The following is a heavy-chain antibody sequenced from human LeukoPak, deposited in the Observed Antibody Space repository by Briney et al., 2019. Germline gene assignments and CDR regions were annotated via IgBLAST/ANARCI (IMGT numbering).Heavy chain of an antibody. CDR3: ARAVDFWSGYYQAFDY. J-gene: IGHJ4*02. CDR2: IIPIFGTA. V-gene: IGHV1-69*05. CDR1: GGTFSSYA. D-gene: IGHD3-3*01. Sequence: SVKVSCKASGGTFSSYAISWVRQAPGQGLEWMGGIIPIFGTANYAQKFQGRVTITTDESTSTAYMELSSLRSEDTAVYYCARAVDFWSGYYQAFDYWGQGTLVTVSS.